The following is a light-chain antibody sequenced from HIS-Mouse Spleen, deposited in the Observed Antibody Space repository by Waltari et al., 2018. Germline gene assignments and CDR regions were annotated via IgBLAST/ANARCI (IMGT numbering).Light chain of an antibody. Sequence: QSALTQPASVSGSPGQSITISCTGISSDVGGYNYVSWYQQHPGKAPKLMIYDVSNRPSGVSNRFSGSKSGNTASLTISGLQAEDEADYYCSSYTSSSFNVVFGGGTKLTVL. CDR2: DVS. V-gene: IGLV2-14*03. J-gene: IGLJ2*01. CDR1: SSDVGGYNY. CDR3: SSYTSSSFNVV.